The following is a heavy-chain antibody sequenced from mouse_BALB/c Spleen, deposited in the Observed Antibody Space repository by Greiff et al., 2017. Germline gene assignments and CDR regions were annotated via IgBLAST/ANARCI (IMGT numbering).Heavy chain of an antibody. CDR1: GYSITSDYA. CDR2: ISYSGST. J-gene: IGHJ3*01. D-gene: IGHD2-1*01. V-gene: IGHV3-2*02. CDR3: ARDGNYVWFAY. Sequence: EVMLVESGPGLVKPSQSLSLTCTVTGYSITSDYAWNWIRQFPGNKLEWMGYISYSGSTSYNPSLKSRISITRDTSKNQFFLQLNSVTTEDTATYYCARDGNYVWFAYWGQGTLVTVSA.